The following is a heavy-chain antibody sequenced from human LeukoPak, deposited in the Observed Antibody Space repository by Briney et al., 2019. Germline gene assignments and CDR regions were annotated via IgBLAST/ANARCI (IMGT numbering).Heavy chain of an antibody. Sequence: GGSLRLSCAASGFTFSSYWMSWVRQAPGKGLEWVANIKQDGSEKYYVDSVKGRFTISRDNAKNSLYLQMNSLRAEDTAVYYCARGKGNYYDSSGYSLWGQGTTVTVSS. CDR3: ARGKGNYYDSSGYSL. V-gene: IGHV3-7*01. J-gene: IGHJ6*02. CDR2: IKQDGSEK. D-gene: IGHD3-22*01. CDR1: GFTFSSYW.